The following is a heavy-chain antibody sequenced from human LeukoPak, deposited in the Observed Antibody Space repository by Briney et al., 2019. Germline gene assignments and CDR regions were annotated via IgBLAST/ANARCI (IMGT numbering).Heavy chain of an antibody. Sequence: GGSLRLSCAASGFTFSSYVMSWVRQAPGKGLEWVSAISGSGGSTYYADSVKGRFTISRDNSKNTLYLQMNSLRAEDTAVYYCAKDRTGYSSGWYEDYFDYWGQGTLVTVSS. J-gene: IGHJ4*02. CDR3: AKDRTGYSSGWYEDYFDY. V-gene: IGHV3-23*01. CDR1: GFTFSSYV. CDR2: ISGSGGST. D-gene: IGHD6-19*01.